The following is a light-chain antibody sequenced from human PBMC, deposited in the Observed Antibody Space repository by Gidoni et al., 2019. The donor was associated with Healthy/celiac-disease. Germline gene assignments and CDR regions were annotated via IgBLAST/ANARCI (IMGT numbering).Light chain of an antibody. CDR1: QSIRSY. V-gene: IGKV1-39*01. CDR3: PQSYSTPA. J-gene: IGKJ1*01. CDR2: AAS. Sequence: DIQMTQSPSSLSASVGDRVTITGRASQSIRSYLNWYQQKPGKAPKRLIYAASSLQSGVPSRFSGSGSGTDFTLPLSSLHPEDFATYYCPQSYSTPAFGQGTKVEIK.